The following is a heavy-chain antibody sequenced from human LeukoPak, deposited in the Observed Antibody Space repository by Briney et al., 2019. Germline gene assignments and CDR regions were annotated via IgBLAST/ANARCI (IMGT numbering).Heavy chain of an antibody. V-gene: IGHV4-39*07. D-gene: IGHD6-19*01. CDR1: GGSISSSSYY. Sequence: PSATLSLTCTVSGGSISSSSYYWGWIRQPPGKGLEWIGSIYYSGSTYYNPSLKSRVTISVDTSKNQFSLKLSSVTAADTAVYYCARVGSGWLHWGQGTLVTVSS. CDR3: ARVGSGWLH. J-gene: IGHJ4*02. CDR2: IYYSGST.